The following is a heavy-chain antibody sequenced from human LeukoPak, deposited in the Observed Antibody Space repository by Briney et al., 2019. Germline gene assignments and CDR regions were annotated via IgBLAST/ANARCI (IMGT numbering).Heavy chain of an antibody. D-gene: IGHD3-10*01. CDR1: GFTFSSYA. CDR2: ISGSGGST. CDR3: AKDQYYYGSGNFDY. J-gene: IGHJ4*02. Sequence: GGSLRLSCAASGFTFSSYAMSWVRQAPGKGLEWVSAISGSGGSTYYADSVKGRFTISRDNSKNTLYLQMDSLRAEDTAVYYCAKDQYYYGSGNFDYWGQGTLVTVSS. V-gene: IGHV3-23*01.